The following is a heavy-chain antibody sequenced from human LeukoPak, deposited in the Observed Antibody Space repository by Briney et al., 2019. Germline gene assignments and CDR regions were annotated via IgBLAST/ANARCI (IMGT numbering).Heavy chain of an antibody. CDR3: ARHDQDSGSYWPDAFDI. CDR2: IYYSGST. D-gene: IGHD1-26*01. Sequence: SETLSLTCTVSGGSISSYCWSWIRQPPGKGLEWIGYIYYSGSTNYNPSLKSRVTISVDTSKNQFSLKLSSVTAADTAVYYCARHDQDSGSYWPDAFDIWGQGTMVTVSS. V-gene: IGHV4-59*08. CDR1: GGSISSYC. J-gene: IGHJ3*02.